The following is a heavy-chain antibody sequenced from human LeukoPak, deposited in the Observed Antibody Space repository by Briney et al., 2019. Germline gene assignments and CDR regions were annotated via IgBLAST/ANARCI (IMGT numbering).Heavy chain of an antibody. CDR3: AKDLYSSRGSYFDY. J-gene: IGHJ4*02. CDR1: GFTFSTYA. CDR2: LSGSGTST. D-gene: IGHD6-19*01. V-gene: IGHV3-23*01. Sequence: PGGSLRLSCAASGFTFSTYAMNWVRQAPGKGLEWVSALSGSGTSTYYADSVKGRFTISRDNSKNTLYLQMNSLRAEDTAVYYCAKDLYSSRGSYFDYWGQGTLVTVSS.